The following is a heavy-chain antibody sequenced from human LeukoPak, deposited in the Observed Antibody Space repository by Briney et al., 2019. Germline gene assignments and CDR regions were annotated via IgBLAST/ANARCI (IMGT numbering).Heavy chain of an antibody. CDR3: TRDLGRSYDILTGYYYGMAV. CDR1: GFTFGDYA. D-gene: IGHD3-9*01. J-gene: IGHJ6*02. CDR2: IRSKAYGGTT. V-gene: IGHV3-49*03. Sequence: PGGSLRLSCTASGFTFGDYARSWFRQAPGKGLEWVGFIRSKAYGGTTEYAASVKGRFTISRNDSKSIAYLQMNSLKTEDTAVYYCTRDLGRSYDILTGYYYGMAVWGQGTTVTVSS.